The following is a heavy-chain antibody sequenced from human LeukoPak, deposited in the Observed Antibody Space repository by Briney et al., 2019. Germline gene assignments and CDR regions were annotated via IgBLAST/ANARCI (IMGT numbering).Heavy chain of an antibody. CDR1: GVSFSGYY. J-gene: IGHJ4*02. V-gene: IGHV4-34*01. D-gene: IGHD5-18*01. CDR3: ASGGYSYGYFDY. Sequence: SETLSLTCAVYGVSFSGYYWSWIRQPPGKGLEWIGEINHSGSTNYNPSLKSRVTISVDTSKNQFSLKLSSVTAADTAVYYCASGGYSYGYFDYWGQGTLVTVSS. CDR2: INHSGST.